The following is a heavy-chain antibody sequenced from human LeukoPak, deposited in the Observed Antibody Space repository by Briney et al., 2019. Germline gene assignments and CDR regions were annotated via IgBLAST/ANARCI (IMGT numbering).Heavy chain of an antibody. V-gene: IGHV3-9*03. CDR2: ISWNSGSI. J-gene: IGHJ4*02. CDR1: GFTFDDNA. D-gene: IGHD4-11*01. CDR3: AKGLYSNLLGFDY. Sequence: SLRLSCAASGFTFDDNAMYWDRQAPGKGLEWVSGISWNSGSIGYADSVKGRFTISRDNAKNSLYLQMNSLRAEDMALYYCAKGLYSNLLGFDYCGQGTLVSVSS.